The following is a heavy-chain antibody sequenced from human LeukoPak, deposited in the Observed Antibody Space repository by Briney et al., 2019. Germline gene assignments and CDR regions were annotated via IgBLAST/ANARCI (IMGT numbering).Heavy chain of an antibody. CDR1: GFSFSECA. V-gene: IGHV3-23*01. CDR2: ISGSAGST. D-gene: IGHD1-1*01. Sequence: GGSLCLPCRPSGFSFSECALSWVRQAPGRGLEWVSSISGSAGSTYYADSMKGRFTISRDNPKNTLHLEMNSLRAEDTAIYYYKKSMDRIRRLIDSWGEGTLVTVSS. J-gene: IGHJ4*02. CDR3: KKSMDRIRRLIDS.